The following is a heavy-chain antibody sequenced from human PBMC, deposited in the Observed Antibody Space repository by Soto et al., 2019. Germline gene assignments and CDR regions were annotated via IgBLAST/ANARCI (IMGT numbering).Heavy chain of an antibody. CDR2: ISGYNGNT. J-gene: IGHJ4*02. CDR1: GYTFSSYG. V-gene: IGHV1-18*01. D-gene: IGHD1-1*01. CDR3: ARVLGDGYNSGYGFEY. Sequence: ASVKVSCKAAGYTFSSYGISWVRQAPGQGLEWMGWISGYNGNTNYEQKFQGRVSMTTETSTSTAYMDLRCLRSDDTAVYYCARVLGDGYNSGYGFEYWAQGTLVTVSS.